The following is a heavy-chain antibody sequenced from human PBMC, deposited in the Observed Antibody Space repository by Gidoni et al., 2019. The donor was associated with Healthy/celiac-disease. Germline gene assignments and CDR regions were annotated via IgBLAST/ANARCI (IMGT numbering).Heavy chain of an antibody. J-gene: IGHJ6*02. CDR3: AKFRNFITGTTFYYGMDV. V-gene: IGHV3-23*01. D-gene: IGHD1-7*01. Sequence: GRFTISRDNSKNTLYLQMNSLRAEDTAVYYCAKFRNFITGTTFYYGMDVWGQGTTVTVSS.